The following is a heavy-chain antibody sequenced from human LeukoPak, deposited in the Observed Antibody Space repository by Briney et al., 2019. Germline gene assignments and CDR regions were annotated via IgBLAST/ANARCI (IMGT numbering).Heavy chain of an antibody. D-gene: IGHD1/OR15-1a*01. CDR1: GFIFNSYG. V-gene: IGHV3-21*01. CDR3: ARLLGRGTTFDS. CDR2: ISSTGSYI. J-gene: IGHJ4*02. Sequence: GGSLRLSCEASGFIFNSYGMNWVRQAPGRGLEWVSSISSTGSYIFYADSVKGRFTISRDDAKNSLYLEMTSLRTEDTAIYYCARLLGRGTTFDSWGQGTLVTVSS.